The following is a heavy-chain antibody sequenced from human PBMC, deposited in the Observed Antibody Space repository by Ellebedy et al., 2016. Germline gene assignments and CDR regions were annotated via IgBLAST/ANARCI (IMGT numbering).Heavy chain of an antibody. V-gene: IGHV3-23*01. J-gene: IGHJ6*02. CDR2: ISGSGGST. CDR3: YYYYYGMDV. CDR1: GFTVSSNY. Sequence: GGSLRLSCAVSGFTVSSNYMSWVRQAPGKGLEWVSAISGSGGSTYYADSVKGRFTISRDNSKNTLYLQMNSLRAEDTAVYYCYYYYYGMDVWGQGTTVTVSS.